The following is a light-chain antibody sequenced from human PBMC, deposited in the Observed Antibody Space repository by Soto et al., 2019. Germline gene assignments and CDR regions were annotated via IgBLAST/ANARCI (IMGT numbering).Light chain of an antibody. Sequence: DIQMTQSPSSLSASVGDRVTITCRASQSISSYLSWYQQKPGKDPNLLIYAAFTLHSGVPSGFRGSGSGTDFTLSISSLQPEDFATYYCQQSYSTPYTFGQGTKVEIK. CDR2: AAF. J-gene: IGKJ2*01. CDR3: QQSYSTPYT. V-gene: IGKV1-39*01. CDR1: QSISSY.